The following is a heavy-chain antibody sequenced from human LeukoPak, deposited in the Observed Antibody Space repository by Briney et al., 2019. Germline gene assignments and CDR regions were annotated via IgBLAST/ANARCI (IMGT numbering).Heavy chain of an antibody. V-gene: IGHV3-23*01. D-gene: IGHD4-17*01. J-gene: IGHJ4*02. CDR2: ITGGGETT. CDR1: GFTFSNYA. Sequence: GGSLRLSCAASGFTFSNYAMSWVRQAPGKGLEWVSAITGGGETTYYADSVKGRFTISRDNAKNSLYLQMNSLRAEDTAVYYCASIYGATPAFDHWGQGTLVTVSS. CDR3: ASIYGATPAFDH.